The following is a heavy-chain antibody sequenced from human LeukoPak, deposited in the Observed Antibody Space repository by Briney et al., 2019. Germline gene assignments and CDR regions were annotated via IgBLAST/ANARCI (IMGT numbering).Heavy chain of an antibody. CDR1: GGTFSSYT. J-gene: IGHJ5*02. CDR3: ARDQYYDSKGWFDP. V-gene: IGHV1-69*13. D-gene: IGHD3-22*01. Sequence: GASVKVSCKASGGTFSSYTINWVRQAPGQGLEWMGGIIPIFGTAYYAQKFQGRVTITADESTSTAYMELSSLKSEDTAVYYCARDQYYDSKGWFDPWGQGTLVTVSS. CDR2: IIPIFGTA.